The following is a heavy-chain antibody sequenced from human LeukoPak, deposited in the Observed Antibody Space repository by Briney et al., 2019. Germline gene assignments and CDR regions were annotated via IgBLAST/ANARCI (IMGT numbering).Heavy chain of an antibody. D-gene: IGHD3-9*01. Sequence: ASVKVSCKVSGYTLTELSMHWVRQAPGKGLEWMGGFDPEDGETIYAQKFQGRVTMTEDTSTDTAYMELSSLRSEDTAVYYCTYYDILTGYYRSPYNWFDPWGQGTLVTVSS. J-gene: IGHJ5*02. V-gene: IGHV1-24*01. CDR1: GYTLTELS. CDR3: TYYDILTGYYRSPYNWFDP. CDR2: FDPEDGET.